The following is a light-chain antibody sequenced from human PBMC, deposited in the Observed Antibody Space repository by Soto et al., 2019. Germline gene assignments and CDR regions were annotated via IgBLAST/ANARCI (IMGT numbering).Light chain of an antibody. CDR2: GAS. V-gene: IGKV3-15*01. CDR1: QSVGSIY. J-gene: IGKJ1*01. Sequence: PGERDTRTCTASQSVGSIYLAWYQQRPGQAPILLIYGASTRAPGIPARFGGSGSGTEFTLTISSLQSEDFAVYYCQQYNVWPRTFGQGTKVDIK. CDR3: QQYNVWPRT.